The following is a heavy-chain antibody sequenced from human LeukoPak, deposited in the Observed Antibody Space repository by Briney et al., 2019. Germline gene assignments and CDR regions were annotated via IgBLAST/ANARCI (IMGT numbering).Heavy chain of an antibody. V-gene: IGHV4-34*01. J-gene: IGHJ3*02. D-gene: IGHD3-10*01. CDR3: ARVRKMVRGVIRAFDI. CDR2: INHSGST. CDR1: GGSFSGYY. Sequence: SETLSLTCAVYGGSFSGYYWSWIRQPPGKGLEWIGEINHSGSTNYNPSLKSRVTISVDTSKNQFSLKLSPVTAADTAVYYCARVRKMVRGVIRAFDIWGQGTMVTVSS.